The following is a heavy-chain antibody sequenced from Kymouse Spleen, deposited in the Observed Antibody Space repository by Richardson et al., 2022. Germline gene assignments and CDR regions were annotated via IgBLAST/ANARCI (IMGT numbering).Heavy chain of an antibody. V-gene: IGHV4-34*01. J-gene: IGHJ3*02. CDR3: ASSYCSSTSCLSDAFDI. CDR1: GGSFSGYY. D-gene: IGHD2-2*02. Sequence: QVQLQQWGAGLLKPSETLSLTCAVYGGSFSGYYWSWIRQPPGKGLEWIGEINHSGSTNYNPSLKSRVTISVDTSKNQFSLKLSSVTAADTAVYYCASSYCSSTSCLSDAFDIWGQGTMVTVSS. CDR2: INHSGST.